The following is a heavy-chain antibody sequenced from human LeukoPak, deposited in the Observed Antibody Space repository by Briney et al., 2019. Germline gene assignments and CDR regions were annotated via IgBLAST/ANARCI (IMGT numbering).Heavy chain of an antibody. V-gene: IGHV4-39*07. CDR1: GGSITSSSYY. Sequence: SETLSLTCTVSGGSITSSSYYWGWIRQPPGKGLEWIGSIYHSGSTYYNPSLKSRVTISVDTSKNQFSLKLSSVTAADTAVYYCARDRESYYDFWSGLANNWFDPWGQGTLVTVSS. J-gene: IGHJ5*02. CDR2: IYHSGST. CDR3: ARDRESYYDFWSGLANNWFDP. D-gene: IGHD3-3*01.